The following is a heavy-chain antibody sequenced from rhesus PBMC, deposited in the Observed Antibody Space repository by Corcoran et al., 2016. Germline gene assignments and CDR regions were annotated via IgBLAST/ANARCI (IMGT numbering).Heavy chain of an antibody. CDR1: GGSISSSNW. Sequence: QVQLQESGPAVVKPSETLSLTCAVSGGSISSSNWWSWIGQSPGKGLDWMGGIYGSGGSTEYSPSLKSRVTISKDTSKNQFSLKLSSVTAADTAVYYCARHDLFVWGQGVLVTVSS. D-gene: IGHD3-22*01. CDR3: ARHDLFV. CDR2: IYGSGGST. V-gene: IGHV4-93*02. J-gene: IGHJ5-1*01.